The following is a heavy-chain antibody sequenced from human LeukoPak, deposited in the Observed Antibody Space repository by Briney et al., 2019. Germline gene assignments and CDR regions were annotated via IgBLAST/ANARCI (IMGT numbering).Heavy chain of an antibody. D-gene: IGHD3-22*01. CDR1: GYTFTSYD. Sequence: ASVKVSCKASGYTFTSYDINWVRQATGQGLEWMGWMNPNSGNTGYAQKFQGRVTMTRNTSISTAYMELSSLRSEDTAVYYCARANYYDSSGYTLDDAFDIWGQGTMVTVSS. V-gene: IGHV1-8*01. CDR2: MNPNSGNT. CDR3: ARANYYDSSGYTLDDAFDI. J-gene: IGHJ3*02.